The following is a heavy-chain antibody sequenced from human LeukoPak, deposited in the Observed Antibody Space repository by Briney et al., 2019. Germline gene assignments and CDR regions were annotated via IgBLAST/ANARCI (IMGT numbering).Heavy chain of an antibody. Sequence: SETLSLTCAVSGGSLSGYLWNWIRQPPGKGLEWIGEIDHSGSPNYNSSLKSRVTISLDTSKNQFSLNLNSVTAADTAVYYCARRPLGSGSDTTQYYYYGMDVWGQGTTVTVSS. D-gene: IGHD3-10*01. CDR1: GGSLSGYL. CDR3: ARRPLGSGSDTTQYYYYGMDV. V-gene: IGHV4-34*01. CDR2: IDHSGSP. J-gene: IGHJ6*02.